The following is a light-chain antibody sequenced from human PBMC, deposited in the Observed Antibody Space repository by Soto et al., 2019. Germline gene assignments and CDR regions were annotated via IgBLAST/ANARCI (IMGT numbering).Light chain of an antibody. CDR3: QQYGSSPQT. Sequence: EIVLTQSPGNLSLSPGERATLSCRASQSVISNHLAWYQQKRGQPPRLLIYGASSRATGTPGRFSGSGSGTDFTLTITRLEPEDFAVYYCQQYGSSPQTFGQGTKVDIK. J-gene: IGKJ1*01. V-gene: IGKV3-20*01. CDR2: GAS. CDR1: QSVISNH.